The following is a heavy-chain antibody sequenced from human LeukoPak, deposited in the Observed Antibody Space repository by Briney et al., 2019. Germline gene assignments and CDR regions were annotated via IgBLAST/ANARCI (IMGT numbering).Heavy chain of an antibody. CDR3: ARLHGWSGYPLAGY. CDR1: GFTFSSYE. Sequence: GGSLRLSCAASGFTFSSYEMNWVRQAPGKGLEWVSYISSSGSTIYYADSVKGRFTISRDNAKNSLYLQMNSLRAEDTAVYYCARLHGWSGYPLAGYWGQGTLVTVSS. J-gene: IGHJ4*02. CDR2: ISSSGSTI. D-gene: IGHD3-3*01. V-gene: IGHV3-48*03.